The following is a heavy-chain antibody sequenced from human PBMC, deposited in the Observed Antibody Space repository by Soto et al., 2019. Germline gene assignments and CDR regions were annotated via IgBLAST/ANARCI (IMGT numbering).Heavy chain of an antibody. CDR2: IIASGGST. V-gene: IGHV3-23*01. CDR1: KFTFSTYA. D-gene: IGHD4-17*01. J-gene: IGHJ4*02. Sequence: QLLESRGGLVQPGGSLRLSCAASKFTFSTYAMNWVRQAPGKGLEWVSGIIASGGSTYYADSVKGRFTISRDNSKNTLYLQMNGLRAEDTAVYYCAKDPALPYGDYQEDYWGQGTLVTVSS. CDR3: AKDPALPYGDYQEDY.